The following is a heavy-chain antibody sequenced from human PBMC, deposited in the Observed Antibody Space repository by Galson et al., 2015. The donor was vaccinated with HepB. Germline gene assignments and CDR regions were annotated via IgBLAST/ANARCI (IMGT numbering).Heavy chain of an antibody. J-gene: IGHJ3*02. D-gene: IGHD3-10*01. CDR2: ILPRQGIA. Sequence: SVKVSCKASGGTFRSYAFSWVRQAPGQGLQWMGRILPRQGIANYVQKFQGRVKITADESTNTTYIEISSLRSEDTATYYCATDRPGGALRDAFDTWGQGTMVVVSS. CDR3: ATDRPGGALRDAFDT. CDR1: GGTFRSYA. V-gene: IGHV1-69*04.